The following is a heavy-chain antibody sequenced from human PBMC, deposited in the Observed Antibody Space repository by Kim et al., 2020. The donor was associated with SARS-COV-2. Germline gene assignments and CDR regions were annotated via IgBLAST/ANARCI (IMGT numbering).Heavy chain of an antibody. J-gene: IGHJ4*02. D-gene: IGHD5-12*01. CDR3: ARVRRDGYNNFDY. V-gene: IGHV4-59*01. Sequence: NPSHKSRVPISVETSKNQFSLKLSSVTAADTAVYYCARVRRDGYNNFDYWGQGTLVTVSS.